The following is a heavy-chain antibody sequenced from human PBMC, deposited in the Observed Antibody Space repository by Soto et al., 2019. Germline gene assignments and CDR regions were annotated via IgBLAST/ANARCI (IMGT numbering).Heavy chain of an antibody. Sequence: EVQLVESGGGLVQPGGSLRLSCAASGFTFNNYWMHWVRQAPGKGLVWVSRINIEGSTTDYADSVRGRFAISRDNAKYTLYLQINSLRDEDTAVYYCTRDRGGNFYGGFDYWGRGTLVTVSP. CDR3: TRDRGGNFYGGFDY. CDR2: INIEGSTT. J-gene: IGHJ4*02. V-gene: IGHV3-74*01. CDR1: GFTFNNYW. D-gene: IGHD1-26*01.